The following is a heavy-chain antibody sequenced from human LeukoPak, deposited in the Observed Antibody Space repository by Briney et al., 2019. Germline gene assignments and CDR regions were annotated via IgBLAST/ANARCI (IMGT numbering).Heavy chain of an antibody. V-gene: IGHV1-69*04. CDR3: ARDSDYDSSGYYFN. Sequence: SVKVSCKASGGTFSSYAISWVRQAPGQGLEWMGRIIPIFGIANYAQKFQGRVTITADKSTSTVYMELSSLRSEDTAVYYCARDSDYDSSGYYFNWGQGTLVTVSS. CDR2: IIPIFGIA. CDR1: GGTFSSYA. J-gene: IGHJ4*02. D-gene: IGHD3-22*01.